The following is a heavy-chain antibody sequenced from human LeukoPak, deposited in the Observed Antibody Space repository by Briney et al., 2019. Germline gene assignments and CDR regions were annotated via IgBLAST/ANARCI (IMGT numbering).Heavy chain of an antibody. D-gene: IGHD3-22*01. J-gene: IGHJ5*02. CDR1: GDSISSGGYS. Sequence: PSETLSLTCTVSGDSISSGGYSWSWIRQPPGKGLEWIGYIYHIGYISQSGNIYQNPSLKSRVTISLDTSRNQFSLRLSSETAADTAVYYCARSPLAFYDSSGYPRVWFDPWGQGTLVTVSS. CDR3: ARSPLAFYDSSGYPRVWFDP. CDR2: ISQSGNI. V-gene: IGHV4-30-2*01.